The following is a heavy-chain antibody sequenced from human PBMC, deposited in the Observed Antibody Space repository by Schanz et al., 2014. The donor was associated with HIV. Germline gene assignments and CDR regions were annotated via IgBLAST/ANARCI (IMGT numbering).Heavy chain of an antibody. CDR2: ISRSGSTM. V-gene: IGHV3-11*01. J-gene: IGHJ3*01. CDR1: GFTFSDYY. D-gene: IGHD3-22*01. CDR3: TRDAFYYDSPFDF. Sequence: QVQLVESGGGLVKPGGSLRLSCAASGFTFSDYYMSWIRQAPGKGLEWVSYISRSGSTMYYAESVKGRFTISRDNTKNSLYLEMDSLRVEDTAMYYCTRDAFYYDSPFDFWGQGTMVTVSS.